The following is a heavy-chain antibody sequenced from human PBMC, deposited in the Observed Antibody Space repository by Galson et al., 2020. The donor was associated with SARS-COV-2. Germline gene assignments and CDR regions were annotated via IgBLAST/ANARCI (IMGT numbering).Heavy chain of an antibody. CDR1: GFTFSSYE. CDR2: ISSSGSTI. V-gene: IGHV3-48*03. J-gene: IGHJ4*02. Sequence: GGSLRLSCAASGFTFSSYEMNWVRQAPGKGLEWVSYISSSGSTIYYADSVKGRFTISRDNAKNSLYLQMNSLRAEDTAVYYCARFVPWNDGEDLDYGGQGTLVTVSS. CDR3: ARFVPWNDGEDLDY. D-gene: IGHD1-1*01.